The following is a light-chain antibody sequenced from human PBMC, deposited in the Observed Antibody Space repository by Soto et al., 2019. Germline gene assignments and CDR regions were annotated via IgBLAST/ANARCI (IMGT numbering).Light chain of an antibody. CDR1: SSNIESNY. V-gene: IGLV1-47*02. Sequence: QSVLTQPPSASGTPGQRVTISCSGSSSNIESNYVYWYQQLPGTAPKLLIYSNNQRPSGVPDRFSGSKSGTSASLAISGLRSEDEADYYCAAWDDSLSGLWVFGGGTQLTVL. CDR2: SNN. CDR3: AAWDDSLSGLWV. J-gene: IGLJ3*02.